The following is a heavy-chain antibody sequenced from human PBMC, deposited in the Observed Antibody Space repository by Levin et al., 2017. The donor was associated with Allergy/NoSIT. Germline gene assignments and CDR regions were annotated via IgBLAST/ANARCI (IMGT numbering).Heavy chain of an antibody. CDR1: GFTFSSYA. V-gene: IGHV3-30*04. D-gene: IGHD4-17*01. CDR3: ARDLSYGDYVVPHLVDY. Sequence: GGSLRLSCAASGFTFSSYAMHWVRQAPGKGLEWVAVISYDGSSKVYLDSVKGRFTISRDNSGNTLNLQMNSLRPEDTAVYYCARDLSYGDYVVPHLVDYWGQGTLVTVSS. CDR2: ISYDGSSK. J-gene: IGHJ4*02.